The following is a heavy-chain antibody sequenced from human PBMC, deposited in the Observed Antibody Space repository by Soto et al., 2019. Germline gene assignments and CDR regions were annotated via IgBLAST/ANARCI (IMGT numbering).Heavy chain of an antibody. CDR1: GGSLSGSD. Sequence: XTLSLPCTVSGGSLSGSDWSWIRQTPGKVLELVGYIHYSGSTNYNPSLKRRVTMSVDSAKKQFSLQLSSVTAADTAVYFCTKYRRTDAEGYSFDYWGQGALGTVSS. CDR2: IHYSGST. J-gene: IGHJ4*02. CDR3: TKYRRTDAEGYSFDY. D-gene: IGHD2-15*01. V-gene: IGHV4-59*01.